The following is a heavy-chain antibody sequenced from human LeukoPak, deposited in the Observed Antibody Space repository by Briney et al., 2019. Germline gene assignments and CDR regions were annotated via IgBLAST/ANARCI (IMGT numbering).Heavy chain of an antibody. Sequence: GASVKVSCKASGYTFTSYYMHWVRQAPGQGLEWMGGIIPIFGTANYAQKFQGRVTITADESTSTAYMELSSLRSEDTAVYYCASSPWSIAAAGRGGDYYYYMDVWGKGTTVTISS. CDR1: GYTFTSYY. J-gene: IGHJ6*03. CDR3: ASSPWSIAAAGRGGDYYYYMDV. CDR2: IIPIFGTA. D-gene: IGHD6-13*01. V-gene: IGHV1-69*13.